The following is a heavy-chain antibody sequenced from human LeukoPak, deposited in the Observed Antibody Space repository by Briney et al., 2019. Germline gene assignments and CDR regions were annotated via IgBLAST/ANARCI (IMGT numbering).Heavy chain of an antibody. D-gene: IGHD5-24*01. V-gene: IGHV4-34*01. Sequence: SETLSLTCAVYGGSFSGYYWSWIRQPPGKGLEWIGEINHSGSTNYNPSLKSRVTISVDTSKNQFSLKLSSVTAADTAVYYCARRPRWLQLHNYYYGMDVWGQGTTVTVSS. CDR2: INHSGST. CDR3: ARRPRWLQLHNYYYGMDV. J-gene: IGHJ6*02. CDR1: GGSFSGYY.